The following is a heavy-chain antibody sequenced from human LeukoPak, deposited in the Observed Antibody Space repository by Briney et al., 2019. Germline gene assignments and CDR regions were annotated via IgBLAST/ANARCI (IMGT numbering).Heavy chain of an antibody. Sequence: SGGSLRLSCAASGFTFSSYWMHWVRQAPGKGRVGVSRINSEGSSTSYADSVKGRFTISRDNAKNTLYLQMNSLRAADKAVYYCAREGYFAWYVSGMDVWGPGTTVTVSS. D-gene: IGHD3-9*01. CDR1: GFTFSSYW. J-gene: IGHJ6*02. CDR3: AREGYFAWYVSGMDV. V-gene: IGHV3-74*01. CDR2: INSEGSST.